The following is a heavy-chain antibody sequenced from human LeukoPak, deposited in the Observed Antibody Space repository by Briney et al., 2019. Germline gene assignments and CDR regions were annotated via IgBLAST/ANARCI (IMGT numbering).Heavy chain of an antibody. CDR3: ARDPSSDTAMVAASDY. CDR1: GFTFSSYA. J-gene: IGHJ4*02. D-gene: IGHD5-18*01. Sequence: GGSLRLSCAGSGFTFSSYAMSWVRQAPGKGLEWVSSISSSSSYIYYADSVKGRFTISRDNAKNSLYLQMNSLRAEDTAVYYCARDPSSDTAMVAASDYWGQGTLVTVSS. V-gene: IGHV3-21*01. CDR2: ISSSSSYI.